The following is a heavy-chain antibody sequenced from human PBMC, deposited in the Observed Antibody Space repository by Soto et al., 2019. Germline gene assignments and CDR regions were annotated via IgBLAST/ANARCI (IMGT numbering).Heavy chain of an antibody. CDR1: GVSISSGGYY. D-gene: IGHD2-21*02. Sequence: QVQLQESGPGLVKPSQTLSLTCTVSGVSISSGGYYWSWIRQPPGKGLEWIGYIYYSGSTYYTPSLKSRVTISVDTSKNQFSLKLSSVTAADTAVYYCARDEGDPPSSWFDYWGQGTLVTVSS. CDR3: ARDEGDPPSSWFDY. CDR2: IYYSGST. J-gene: IGHJ4*02. V-gene: IGHV4-31*03.